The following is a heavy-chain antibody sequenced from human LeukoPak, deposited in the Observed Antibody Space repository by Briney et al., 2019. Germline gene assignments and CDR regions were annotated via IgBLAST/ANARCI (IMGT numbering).Heavy chain of an antibody. V-gene: IGHV1-69*13. J-gene: IGHJ5*02. CDR3: ARYVDTAMEPYYWFDP. D-gene: IGHD5-18*01. CDR1: GGTFSSYA. CDR2: IIPIFGTA. Sequence: ASVKVSCKASGGTFSSYAISWVRQAPGQGLEWMGGIIPIFGTANYAQKFQGRVTITADESTSTAYMELSSLRSEDTAVYYCARYVDTAMEPYYWFDPWGQGTLVTVSS.